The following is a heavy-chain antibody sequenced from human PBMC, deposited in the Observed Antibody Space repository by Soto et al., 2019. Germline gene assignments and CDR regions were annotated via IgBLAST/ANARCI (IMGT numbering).Heavy chain of an antibody. V-gene: IGHV3-21*01. CDR1: GFTFSSYS. D-gene: IGHD6-13*01. CDR3: ARVARGSSSWNHDAFDI. CDR2: ISSSSSYI. Sequence: GGSLRLSCAASGFTFSSYSMNWVRQAPGKGLEWVSSISSSSSYIYYADSVKGRFTTSRDNAKNSLYLQMNSLRAEDTAAYYCARVARGSSSWNHDAFDIWGQGTMVTVSS. J-gene: IGHJ3*02.